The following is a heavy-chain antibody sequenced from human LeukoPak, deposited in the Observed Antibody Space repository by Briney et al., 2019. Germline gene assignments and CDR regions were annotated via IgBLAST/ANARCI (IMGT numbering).Heavy chain of an antibody. Sequence: SETLSLTCAVSGYSISSGYYWGWIRQPPGKGREWIGSIYHSGSTYYNPSLKSRVTISVDTSKNQFSLKLSSVTAADTAVYYCATSVRTTGNFDYWGQGTLVTVSS. D-gene: IGHD4-17*01. CDR3: ATSVRTTGNFDY. J-gene: IGHJ4*02. V-gene: IGHV4-38-2*01. CDR2: IYHSGST. CDR1: GYSISSGYY.